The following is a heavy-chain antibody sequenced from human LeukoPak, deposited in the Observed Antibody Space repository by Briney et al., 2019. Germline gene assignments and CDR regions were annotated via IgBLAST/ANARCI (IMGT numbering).Heavy chain of an antibody. CDR2: IYHSGST. CDR3: ASDSSGYHYYFDY. Sequence: SGTLSLTCAVSGGSLSSSNWWSWVRQPPGKGLEWIGEIYHSGSTNYNPSLKSRVTISVDKSKNQFSLKLSSVTAADTAVYYCASDSSGYHYYFDYWGQGTLVTVSS. CDR1: GGSLSSSNW. D-gene: IGHD3-22*01. V-gene: IGHV4-4*02. J-gene: IGHJ4*02.